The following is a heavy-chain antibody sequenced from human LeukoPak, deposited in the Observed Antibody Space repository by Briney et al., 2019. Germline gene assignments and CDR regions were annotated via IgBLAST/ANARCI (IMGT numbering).Heavy chain of an antibody. CDR1: GFDFATYW. Sequence: GGSLRLSCSASGFDFATYWINWVRQAPGKGLEWVANISPDGSARYVDAVRGRFTTSRDNAKNSLPMEINSLRAEDTAVYYCAGWGGGVNHWGQGTLVTVSS. V-gene: IGHV3-7*01. J-gene: IGHJ4*02. D-gene: IGHD3-16*01. CDR3: AGWGGGVNH. CDR2: ISPDGSAR.